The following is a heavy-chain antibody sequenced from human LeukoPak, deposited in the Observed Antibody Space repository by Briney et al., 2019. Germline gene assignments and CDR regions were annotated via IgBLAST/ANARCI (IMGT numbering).Heavy chain of an antibody. D-gene: IGHD2/OR15-2a*01. CDR1: GYSISSGYY. Sequence: PSETLSLTCTVSGYSISSGYYWGWIRPPPGKGLEWIGSIYHSGSTYYNPSLKSRVTISVDTSKNQFSLKLSSVTAADTAVYYCARSTTGGMDVWGQGTTVTVSS. CDR2: IYHSGST. CDR3: ARSTTGGMDV. J-gene: IGHJ6*02. V-gene: IGHV4-38-2*02.